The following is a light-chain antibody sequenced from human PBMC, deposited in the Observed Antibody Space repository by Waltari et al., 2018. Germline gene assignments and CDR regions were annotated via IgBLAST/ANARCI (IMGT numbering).Light chain of an antibody. V-gene: IGLV3-21*02. J-gene: IGLJ2*01. CDR2: DDS. CDR1: NTGSKS. CDR3: QVWDSSSDRV. Sequence: SYVLTQPPSVSVAPGQTARITCGGNNTGSKSVHWYQQTPGQAPVLVVYDDSDRPSGIPERFSGSNSGNTATLTISRVEAGDEADYYCQVWDSSSDRVFGGGTKLTVL.